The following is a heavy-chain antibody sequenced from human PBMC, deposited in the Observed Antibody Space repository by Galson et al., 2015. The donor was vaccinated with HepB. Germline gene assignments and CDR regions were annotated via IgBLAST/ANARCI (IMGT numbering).Heavy chain of an antibody. CDR1: GFTFSSYA. CDR2: ISYDGSNK. Sequence: SLRLSCAASGFTFSSYAMHWVRQAPGKGLEWVAVISYDGSNKYYADSVKGRFTISRDNSKNTLYLQMNSLRAEDTAVYYCARDREEYFDYWGQGTLVTVSS. J-gene: IGHJ4*02. V-gene: IGHV3-30-3*01. D-gene: IGHD1-26*01. CDR3: ARDREEYFDY.